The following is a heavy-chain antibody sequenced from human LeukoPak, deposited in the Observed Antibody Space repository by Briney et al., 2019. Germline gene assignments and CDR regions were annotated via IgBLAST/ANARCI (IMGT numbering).Heavy chain of an antibody. CDR3: ARWNLAGHFDY. J-gene: IGHJ4*02. V-gene: IGHV4-30-2*06. D-gene: IGHD1-7*01. CDR2: IYHGGRI. CDR1: DDSISSGDYY. Sequence: SETLSLTCSVSDDSISSGDYYGSWIRQSPGTGLEWIGYIYHGGRIYYNPSLQSRVTMSVDRSKNQFSLKLSSVTAADTAVYYCARWNLAGHFDYWGQGTLVTVSS.